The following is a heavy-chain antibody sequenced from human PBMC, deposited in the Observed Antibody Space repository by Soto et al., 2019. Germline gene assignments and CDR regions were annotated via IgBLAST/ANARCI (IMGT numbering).Heavy chain of an antibody. CDR1: GDSVSSNSAA. V-gene: IGHV6-1*01. J-gene: IGHJ4*02. CDR2: TYYRSKWYN. Sequence: SQTLSLTCAISGDSVSSNSAAWNWIRHSPSRGLEWLGRTYYRSKWYNDYAVSVKSRITINPDTSKNQFSLKLSSVTAADTAVYYCARENLLGYSNYFDYWGQGTLVTVSS. CDR3: ARENLLGYSNYFDY. D-gene: IGHD3-9*01.